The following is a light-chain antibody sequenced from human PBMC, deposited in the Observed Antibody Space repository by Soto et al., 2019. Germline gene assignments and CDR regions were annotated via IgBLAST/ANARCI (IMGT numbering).Light chain of an antibody. CDR3: HQYDSWT. Sequence: EMVLTQSPGTLSLSPGERATLSCRSSQIFNSIYLAWYQQKPAQAPSLLIYGASTRATAIPDRFSGSGSGTALTLTISRLEPEAFAVYYYHQYDSWTVGPGTQVEIK. CDR2: GAS. V-gene: IGKV3-20*01. J-gene: IGKJ1*01. CDR1: QIFNSIY.